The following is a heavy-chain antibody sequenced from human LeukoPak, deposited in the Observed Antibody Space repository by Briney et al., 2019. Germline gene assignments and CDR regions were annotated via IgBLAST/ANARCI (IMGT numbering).Heavy chain of an antibody. Sequence: PSETLSLTCAVSGGSIIGSYWTWIRQSPAQGLQFIGYIYNTLDVNYNPSLKSRVTISIDMSTNQFSLRLNSVTAADTAIYYCARSRYYDTTGYSPTYYFDSWGQGALVTVSS. CDR3: ARSRYYDTTGYSPTYYFDS. CDR1: GGSIIGSY. J-gene: IGHJ4*02. D-gene: IGHD3-22*01. V-gene: IGHV4-59*01. CDR2: IYNTLDV.